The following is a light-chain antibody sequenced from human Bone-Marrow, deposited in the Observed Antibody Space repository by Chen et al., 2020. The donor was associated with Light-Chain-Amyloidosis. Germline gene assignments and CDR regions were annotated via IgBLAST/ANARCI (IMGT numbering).Light chain of an antibody. CDR2: AAS. CDR1: QAIGTN. CDR3: QEYNDWPGT. V-gene: IGKV3-15*01. Sequence: EIVVAQSPATLSVSPGERATLSCRAGQAIGTNLAWYQQKRGQAPRLLMYAASTRATGIPARFSGSGSETEFTLIITSLQSEDFAVYYCQEYNDWPGTFGQGTKVEIK. J-gene: IGKJ1*01.